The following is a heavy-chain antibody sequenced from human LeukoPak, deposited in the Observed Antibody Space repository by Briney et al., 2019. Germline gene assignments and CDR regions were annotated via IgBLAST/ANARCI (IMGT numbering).Heavy chain of an antibody. CDR2: IWYDGSNK. J-gene: IGHJ4*02. D-gene: IGHD6-19*01. Sequence: GGSLRLSCAASGFIFSSSGMHWVRQTPGKGLEWVGIIWYDGSNKYYADSVKGRFTISRDNAKNTVYLQMNSLRVEDTAVYYCARDQGASGGWPAVGRMGYFDYWGQGTLVTVSS. V-gene: IGHV3-33*01. CDR3: ARDQGASGGWPAVGRMGYFDY. CDR1: GFIFSSSG.